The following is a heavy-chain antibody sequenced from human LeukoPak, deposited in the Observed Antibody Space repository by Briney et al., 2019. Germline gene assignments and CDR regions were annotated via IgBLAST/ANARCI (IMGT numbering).Heavy chain of an antibody. D-gene: IGHD3-22*01. J-gene: IGHJ4*02. Sequence: ASVKVSCKASGYTFTSYGISWVRQAPGQGLEWMGWISAYNGNTNYAQKLQGRVTMTTDTSTSTAYMELRSLRSDDTAVYYCARDQRNYYDSSGYLCWGQGTLVTVSS. V-gene: IGHV1-18*01. CDR3: ARDQRNYYDSSGYLC. CDR2: ISAYNGNT. CDR1: GYTFTSYG.